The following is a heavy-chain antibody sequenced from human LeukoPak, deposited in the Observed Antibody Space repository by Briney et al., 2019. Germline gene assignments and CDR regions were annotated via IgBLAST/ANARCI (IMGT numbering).Heavy chain of an antibody. D-gene: IGHD6-13*01. CDR1: GFTFSSYA. J-gene: IGHJ3*02. Sequence: GRSLRLSRAASGFTFSSYAMHWVRQAPGKGLEWVAVISYDGSNKYYADSVKGRFTISRDNSKNTLYLQMNSLRAEDTAVYYCARDAVIADGGTFDIWGQGTMVTVSS. CDR2: ISYDGSNK. V-gene: IGHV3-30*04. CDR3: ARDAVIADGGTFDI.